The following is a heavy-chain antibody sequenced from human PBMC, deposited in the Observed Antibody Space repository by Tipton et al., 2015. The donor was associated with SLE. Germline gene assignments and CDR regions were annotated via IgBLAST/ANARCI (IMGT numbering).Heavy chain of an antibody. CDR1: GFTFSRFG. CDR3: ARGGNDYGDYIDWFDP. CDR2: IWYDGTEE. V-gene: IGHV3-33*01. D-gene: IGHD4-17*01. Sequence: SLRLSCVASGFTFSRFGMHWVRQAPGKGLEWVAYIWYDGTEEDYEESVRGRFTISRDNSKNTLYLQMNNLRAEDTAVYYCARGGNDYGDYIDWFDPWGQGTLVTVSS. J-gene: IGHJ5*02.